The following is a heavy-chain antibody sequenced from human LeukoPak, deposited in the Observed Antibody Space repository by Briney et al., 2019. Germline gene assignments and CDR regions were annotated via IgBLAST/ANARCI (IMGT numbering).Heavy chain of an antibody. CDR1: GYIFTSYG. V-gene: IGHV1-18*04. Sequence: ASVKVSCKASGYIFTSYGISWVRQAPGQGLEWMGWTSAYNGNTNYAQKLQGRVTMTTDTSTSTAYMELRSLRSDDTAVYYCARDRSSGWYGPFGYWGQGTLVTVSS. D-gene: IGHD6-19*01. J-gene: IGHJ4*02. CDR2: TSAYNGNT. CDR3: ARDRSSGWYGPFGY.